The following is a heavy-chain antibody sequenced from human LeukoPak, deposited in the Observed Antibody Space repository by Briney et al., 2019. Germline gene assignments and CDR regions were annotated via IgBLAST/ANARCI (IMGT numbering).Heavy chain of an antibody. J-gene: IGHJ6*03. V-gene: IGHV4-39*07. CDR3: ARAGGYFYYMDV. Sequence: PSETLSLTCTVSGGSMSSGTNYWGWVRQPPGKGLERFGTIFYDGTTYYNPSLKSRVTISVDPSKNQFSLKLTSVTAADTAVYYCARAGGYFYYMDVWGKGTTVTVSS. CDR2: IFYDGTT. CDR1: GGSMSSGTNY. D-gene: IGHD3-10*01.